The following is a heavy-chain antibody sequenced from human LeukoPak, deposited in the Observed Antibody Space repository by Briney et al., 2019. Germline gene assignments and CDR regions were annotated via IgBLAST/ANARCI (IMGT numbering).Heavy chain of an antibody. D-gene: IGHD3-3*01. J-gene: IGHJ4*02. V-gene: IGHV3-9*01. Sequence: GGSLRLSCAASGFTFDDYAMHWVRQAPGKGLEWVSGISWNSGSIGYADSVKGRFTISRDNAKNSLYLQMNSLRAEDTAVYYCARIRSHSDFWSGYYTSYYFDYWGQGTLVTVSS. CDR2: ISWNSGSI. CDR1: GFTFDDYA. CDR3: ARIRSHSDFWSGYYTSYYFDY.